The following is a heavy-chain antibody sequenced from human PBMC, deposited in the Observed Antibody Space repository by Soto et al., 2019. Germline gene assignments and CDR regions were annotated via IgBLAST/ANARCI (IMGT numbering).Heavy chain of an antibody. V-gene: IGHV4-61*01. CDR1: GGPVSSDTYY. CDR2: IYYSGST. J-gene: IGHJ6*02. D-gene: IGHD3-10*01. Sequence: QVQLQESGPGLVKPSETLSLTCTVSGGPVSSDTYYWSWIRQPPGRGLEWIGYIYYSGSTNYNPSLKSRVTISVDTSKNQFSLKLSSVTAADTAVYYCARESITMVRGVISYYYGMDVWGQGTTVTVSS. CDR3: ARESITMVRGVISYYYGMDV.